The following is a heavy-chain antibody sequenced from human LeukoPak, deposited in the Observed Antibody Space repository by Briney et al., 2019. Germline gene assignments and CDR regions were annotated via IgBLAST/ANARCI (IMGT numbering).Heavy chain of an antibody. CDR1: GGTFSSYA. V-gene: IGHV1-69*13. CDR2: IIPIFGTA. D-gene: IGHD4-11*01. J-gene: IGHJ6*02. Sequence: ASVKVSCKASGGTFSSYAISWVRQAPGQGLEWMGGIIPIFGTANYAQKFQGRVTITADESTSTAYMELSSLRSEDTAVYYCARDRPPTVTTDYYYGMDVWGQGTTATVSS. CDR3: ARDRPPTVTTDYYYGMDV.